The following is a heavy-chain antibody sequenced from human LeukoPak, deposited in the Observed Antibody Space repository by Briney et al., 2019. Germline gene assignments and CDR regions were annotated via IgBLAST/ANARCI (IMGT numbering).Heavy chain of an antibody. V-gene: IGHV4-4*07. D-gene: IGHD3-10*01. J-gene: IGHJ6*02. CDR3: ARVKGKLVDPSYYYGMDV. CDR1: GGSISSYY. Sequence: SETLSLTCTVSGGSISSYYWSWIRQPAGKGLEWIGRIYTSGSTNYNPSLKSRVTMSVDTSKNQFSLKLSSVTAADTAVYYCARVKGKLVDPSYYYGMDVWGQGTTVTVSS. CDR2: IYTSGST.